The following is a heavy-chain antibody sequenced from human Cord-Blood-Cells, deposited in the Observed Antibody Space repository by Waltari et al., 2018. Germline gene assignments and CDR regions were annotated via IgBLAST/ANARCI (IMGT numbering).Heavy chain of an antibody. CDR2: ISSSSSYI. Sequence: EVQLVESGGGLVKPGGSLRLSCAASGFTFSSYSMNWVRQAPGKGLEWVSSISSSSSYIYYASSVKGRFTISRDNAKNSLYLQMNSLRAEDTAVYYCAGGIAAAGDYWGQGTLVTVSS. CDR3: AGGIAAAGDY. V-gene: IGHV3-21*01. CDR1: GFTFSSYS. J-gene: IGHJ4*02. D-gene: IGHD6-13*01.